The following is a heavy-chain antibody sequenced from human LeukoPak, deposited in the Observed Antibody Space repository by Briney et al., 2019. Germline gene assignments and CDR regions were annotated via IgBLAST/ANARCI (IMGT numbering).Heavy chain of an antibody. CDR3: AGLGIAAAGGDY. V-gene: IGHV1-18*01. CDR1: GYTFTSHG. J-gene: IGHJ4*02. Sequence: ASVKVSCKASGYTFTSHGISWVRQAPGQGLEWMGWISAYNGNTNYAQKFQGRVTMTRDTSISTAYMELSRLRSDDTAVYYCAGLGIAAAGGDYWGQGTLVTVSS. D-gene: IGHD6-13*01. CDR2: ISAYNGNT.